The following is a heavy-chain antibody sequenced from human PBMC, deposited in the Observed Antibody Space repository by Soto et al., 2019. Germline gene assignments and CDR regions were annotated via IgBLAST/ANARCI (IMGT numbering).Heavy chain of an antibody. J-gene: IGHJ4*02. Sequence: PSETLSLTCTVSGGSIRSSTYYWGWIRQPPGKGLEWIGYIYHSGSTYYNPSLKSRVTISVDRSKNQFSLKLSSVTAADTAVYYCARGGDFDYWGQGTLVTVSS. CDR2: IYHSGST. CDR3: ARGGDFDY. V-gene: IGHV4-39*07. CDR1: GGSIRSSTYY. D-gene: IGHD1-26*01.